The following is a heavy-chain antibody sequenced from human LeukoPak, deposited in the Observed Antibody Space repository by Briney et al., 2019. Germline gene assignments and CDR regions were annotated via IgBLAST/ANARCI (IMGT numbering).Heavy chain of an antibody. CDR2: IRYDGSNK. J-gene: IGHJ4*02. D-gene: IGHD3-3*01. Sequence: PGGSLRLSCAASGFTFNSYGMHWVRQAPGKGLEWVAFIRYDGSNKYYADSVKGRFTISRDNSKNSLYLQMNSLRAEDTAVYYCARAALEWLSLDYWGQGTLVTVSS. CDR3: ARAALEWLSLDY. V-gene: IGHV3-30*02. CDR1: GFTFNSYG.